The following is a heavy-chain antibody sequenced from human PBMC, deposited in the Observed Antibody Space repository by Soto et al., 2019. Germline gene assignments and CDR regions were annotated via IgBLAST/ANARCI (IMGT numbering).Heavy chain of an antibody. CDR2: ISNSGTA. Sequence: SETLSLTCTVSGGSMSGYSWSWIRQPPGRGLEWIGHISNSGTANYNPSLKSRVTMSVDTSKNQISLKVTSVTAADTAVYYCASSGAGSGDYWGQGPLVTVSS. V-gene: IGHV4-59*01. D-gene: IGHD3-10*01. J-gene: IGHJ4*02. CDR3: ASSGAGSGDY. CDR1: GGSMSGYS.